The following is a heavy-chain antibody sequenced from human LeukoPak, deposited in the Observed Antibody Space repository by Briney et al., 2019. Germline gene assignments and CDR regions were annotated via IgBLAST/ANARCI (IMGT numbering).Heavy chain of an antibody. Sequence: ASVKVSCKASGYTFTSYAMHWVRQAPGQRLEWMGWINAGNGSTKYSQKFQGRVTITRDTSASTAYMELSSLRSEDTAVYYCARSIMITFGGVIAPGYWGQGTLVTVSS. CDR2: INAGNGST. D-gene: IGHD3-16*02. CDR1: GYTFTSYA. V-gene: IGHV1-3*01. CDR3: ARSIMITFGGVIAPGY. J-gene: IGHJ4*02.